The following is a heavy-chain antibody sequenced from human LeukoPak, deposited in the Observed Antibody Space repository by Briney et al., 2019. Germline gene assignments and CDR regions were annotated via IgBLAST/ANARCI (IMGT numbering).Heavy chain of an antibody. CDR1: GFAFSNHA. CDR2: ITYDGRNT. V-gene: IGHV3-30*18. CDR3: AKDRVEGKKWLAQFDY. D-gene: IGHD6-19*01. Sequence: GGSLRLSCTASGFAFSNHAMHWVRQAPGKGLEWVGLITYDGRNTYHADSVKGRFTISRDNFKNTLYRQMNSLRVEDTAVYHCAKDRVEGKKWLAQFDYWGQGTLVTVSS. J-gene: IGHJ4*02.